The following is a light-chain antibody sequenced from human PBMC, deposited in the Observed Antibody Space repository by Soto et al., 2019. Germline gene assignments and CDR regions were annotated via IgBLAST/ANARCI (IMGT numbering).Light chain of an antibody. CDR3: QQYESSLT. Sequence: EIELTQSPAALSLSPRERVTLFCRASQSVSSTLAWYQQKPGQAPRLLIYGASSRATGIPDRFSGSGSGTDFTLTISRLEPEDFGVYYCQQYESSLTFGGGTKVDI. CDR2: GAS. V-gene: IGKV3-20*01. J-gene: IGKJ4*01. CDR1: QSVSST.